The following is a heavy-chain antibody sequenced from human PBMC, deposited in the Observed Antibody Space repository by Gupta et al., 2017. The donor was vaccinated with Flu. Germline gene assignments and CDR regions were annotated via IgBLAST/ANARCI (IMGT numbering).Heavy chain of an antibody. Sequence: QVQLVQSGAEVKKPGSSVKVSCKASGGTFSSYAISWVRQAPGQGLEWMGGIIPIFGTANYAQKFQGRVTITADKSTSTAYMELSSLRSEDTAVYYCARGTGYSSGWGRKKRYYFDYWGQGTLVTVSS. J-gene: IGHJ4*02. CDR1: GGTFSSYA. D-gene: IGHD6-19*01. CDR3: ARGTGYSSGWGRKKRYYFDY. V-gene: IGHV1-69*06. CDR2: IIPIFGTA.